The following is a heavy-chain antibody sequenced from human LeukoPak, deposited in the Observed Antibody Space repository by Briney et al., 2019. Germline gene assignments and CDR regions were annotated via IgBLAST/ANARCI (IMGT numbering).Heavy chain of an antibody. J-gene: IGHJ4*02. CDR1: GFTFNTYA. V-gene: IGHV3-23*01. Sequence: GSLRLSCAASGFTFNTYAMSWVRQAPGKGLEWVSGVSGSGDRTYFADSVKGRFTISRDNSKNTLSLQMNSLRAEDTAVYYCATDRGITLTASFDFWGQGTLVTVSS. CDR3: ATDRGITLTASFDF. CDR2: VSGSGDRT. D-gene: IGHD1-14*01.